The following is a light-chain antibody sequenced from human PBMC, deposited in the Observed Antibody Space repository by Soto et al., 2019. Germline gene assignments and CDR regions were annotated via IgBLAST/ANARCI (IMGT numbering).Light chain of an antibody. CDR1: QSISSY. V-gene: IGKV1-39*01. Sequence: DIQMTQSPSSLSASVGDRVTITCQASQSISSYLHWYQQKPGKAPKVLIYAASSLQSGIPSRFSGSGSGTDFTLTISSLQPEDFATYYCQQSYSAPLTFGGGTKVDIK. J-gene: IGKJ4*01. CDR2: AAS. CDR3: QQSYSAPLT.